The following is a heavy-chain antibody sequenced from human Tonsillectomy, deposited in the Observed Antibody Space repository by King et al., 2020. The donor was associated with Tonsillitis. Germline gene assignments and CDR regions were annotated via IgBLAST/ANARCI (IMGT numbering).Heavy chain of an antibody. CDR3: ARAKQDYGDYYYYGMDV. CDR1: GFTFSKHG. J-gene: IGHJ6*02. D-gene: IGHD4/OR15-4a*01. Sequence: VQLVASGGGVVQPGGSLRLACAASGFTFSKHGMHWVRQAPGKGLEWVAVMSYDGGSVYYGDSVKGRFTISRDNSKNTLYLEMNNLRAEDTSTYYCARAKQDYGDYYYYGMDVWGQGTTVTVSS. CDR2: MSYDGGSV. V-gene: IGHV3-33*05.